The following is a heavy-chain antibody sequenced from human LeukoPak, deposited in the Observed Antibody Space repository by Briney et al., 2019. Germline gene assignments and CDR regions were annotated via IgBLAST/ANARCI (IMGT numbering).Heavy chain of an antibody. CDR1: GYTFTGYY. D-gene: IGHD4-17*01. J-gene: IGHJ4*02. CDR3: ARADAYGDYDY. V-gene: IGHV1-46*01. Sequence: ASVKVSCKASGYTFTGYYMHWVRQAPGQGLEWMGLIDPTGGRTTYAQKFQGRVTLTRDMSTSTVYMELSSLRSEDTAVYYCARADAYGDYDYWGQGTLVTVSS. CDR2: IDPTGGRT.